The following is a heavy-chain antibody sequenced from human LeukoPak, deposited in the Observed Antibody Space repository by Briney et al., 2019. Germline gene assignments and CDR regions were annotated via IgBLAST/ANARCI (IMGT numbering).Heavy chain of an antibody. CDR2: INHSGST. CDR1: GGSFSGYY. Sequence: SETLSLTCAVYGGSFSGYYWSWIRQPPGKGLEWIGEINHSGSTNYNPSPKSRVTISVDTSKNQFSLKLSSVTAADTAVYYCARTFGVVIRYYFDYWGQGTLVTVSS. V-gene: IGHV4-34*01. D-gene: IGHD3-3*01. CDR3: ARTFGVVIRYYFDY. J-gene: IGHJ4*02.